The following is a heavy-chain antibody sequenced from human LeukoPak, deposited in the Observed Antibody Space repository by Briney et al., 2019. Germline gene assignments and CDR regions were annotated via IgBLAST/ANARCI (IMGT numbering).Heavy chain of an antibody. Sequence: PGGSLRLSCAASGFTVSSNYMSWVRQAPGKGLEWVSSISSSSSYIYYADSVKGRFTISRDNAKNSLYLQMNSLRAEDTAVYYCAKLLPPTYYYDSSGYYGFDYWGQGTLVTVSS. CDR2: ISSSSSYI. J-gene: IGHJ4*02. CDR3: AKLLPPTYYYDSSGYYGFDY. V-gene: IGHV3-21*04. D-gene: IGHD3-22*01. CDR1: GFTVSSNY.